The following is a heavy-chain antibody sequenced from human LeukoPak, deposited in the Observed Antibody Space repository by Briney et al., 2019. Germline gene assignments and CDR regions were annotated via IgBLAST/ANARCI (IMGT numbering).Heavy chain of an antibody. CDR3: TRARNGGSFDP. V-gene: IGHV3-23*01. Sequence: PGGSLRLSCAASGFTFSTYAMTWVRQAPGQGLEWVSSISGSGSSTYYADSVKGRFTISRENAKNSLYLQMNSLRAGDTAVYYCTRARNGGSFDPWGQGTLVTVSS. CDR2: ISGSGSST. J-gene: IGHJ5*02. D-gene: IGHD3-16*01. CDR1: GFTFSTYA.